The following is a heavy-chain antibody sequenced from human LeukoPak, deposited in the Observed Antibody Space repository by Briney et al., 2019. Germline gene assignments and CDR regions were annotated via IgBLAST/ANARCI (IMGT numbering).Heavy chain of an antibody. Sequence: GASVKVSCKASGYTFTGYYMRWVRQAPGQGLEWMGWINPNSGGTNYAQKFQGRVTMTRDTSISTAYMELSRLRSDDTAVYYCAGGIVGATITEDAFDIWGQGTMVTVSS. D-gene: IGHD1-26*01. CDR2: INPNSGGT. CDR1: GYTFTGYY. CDR3: AGGIVGATITEDAFDI. V-gene: IGHV1-2*02. J-gene: IGHJ3*02.